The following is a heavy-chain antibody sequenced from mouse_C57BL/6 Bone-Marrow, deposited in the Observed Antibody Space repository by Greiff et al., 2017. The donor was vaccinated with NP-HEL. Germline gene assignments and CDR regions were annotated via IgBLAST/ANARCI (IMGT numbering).Heavy chain of an antibody. CDR3: ARSPYDYEDY. J-gene: IGHJ2*01. V-gene: IGHV1-61*01. D-gene: IGHD2-4*01. CDR1: GYTFTSYW. Sequence: QVQLQQPGAELVRPGSSVKLSCKASGYTFTSYWMDWVKQRPGQGLEWIGNIYPSDSETHYNQKFKDKATLTVDKSSSTAYMQRSRLTDEDAAVYYCARSPYDYEDYWGQGTTLTVSA. CDR2: IYPSDSET.